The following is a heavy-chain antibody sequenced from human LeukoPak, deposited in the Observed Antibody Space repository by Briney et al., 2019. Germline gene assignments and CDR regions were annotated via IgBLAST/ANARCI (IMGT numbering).Heavy chain of an antibody. CDR1: GFSFSSYA. CDR3: AKKDYGTGSHMDYFDY. V-gene: IGHV3-23*01. Sequence: GGSLRLSCAASGFSFSSYAMSWVRQAPGKGLEWVSAISGSGGHTHYTDSVKGRFTISRDNSKNTLYLQMNSLRVEDTAVYYCAKKDYGTGSHMDYFDYWGQGTLVTVSS. J-gene: IGHJ4*02. D-gene: IGHD3-10*01. CDR2: ISGSGGHT.